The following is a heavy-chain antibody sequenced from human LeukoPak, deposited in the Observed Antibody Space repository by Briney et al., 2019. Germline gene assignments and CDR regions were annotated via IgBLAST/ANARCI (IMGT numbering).Heavy chain of an antibody. CDR3: AKGKGASGAWYYFDY. Sequence: SETLSLTCTVSGGSISSYYWSWIRQPAGKGLEWIGRIYTSGITNDNPSLKSRATMSVDTSKTQFSLKLRSVTAAATAVYYCAKGKGASGAWYYFDYWGQGTLVTVSS. D-gene: IGHD6-19*01. J-gene: IGHJ4*02. CDR2: IYTSGIT. CDR1: GGSISSYY. V-gene: IGHV4-4*07.